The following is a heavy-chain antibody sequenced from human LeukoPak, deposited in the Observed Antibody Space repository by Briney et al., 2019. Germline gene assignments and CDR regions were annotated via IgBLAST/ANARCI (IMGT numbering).Heavy chain of an antibody. V-gene: IGHV3-23*01. J-gene: IGHJ6*02. Sequence: GSLRLSCAASGFTFSSYAMSWVRQAPGKGLEWVSSLSGSGANTYYADSVKGRFTISRDNSKNTLYLQVNSLRAEDTAVYYCAKGVGCSGGTCYSGHGMDVWGQGTTVTVSS. CDR2: LSGSGANT. CDR3: AKGVGCSGGTCYSGHGMDV. D-gene: IGHD2-15*01. CDR1: GFTFSSYA.